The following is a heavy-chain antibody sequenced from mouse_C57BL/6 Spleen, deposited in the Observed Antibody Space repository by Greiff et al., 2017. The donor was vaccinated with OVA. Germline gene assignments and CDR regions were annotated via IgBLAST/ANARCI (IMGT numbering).Heavy chain of an antibody. CDR3: TLDSSGYEYFDY. CDR2: IDPETGGT. J-gene: IGHJ2*01. Sequence: QVQLQQSGAELVRPGASVTLSCKASGYTFTDYEMHWVKQTPVHGLEWIGAIDPETGGTAYNQKFKGKAILTADKSSSTAYMELRSLTSEDSAVYYCTLDSSGYEYFDYWGQGTTLTVSS. CDR1: GYTFTDYE. D-gene: IGHD3-2*02. V-gene: IGHV1-15*01.